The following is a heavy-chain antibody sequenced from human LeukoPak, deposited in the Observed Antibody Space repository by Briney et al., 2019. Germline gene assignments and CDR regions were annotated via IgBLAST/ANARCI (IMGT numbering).Heavy chain of an antibody. CDR3: ARSQTYYYGMDV. Sequence: ASVKVSCKASGYTFTGYYMHWVQQAPGQGLEWMGWINPNSGGTNYAQKFQGRVTMTRDTSISTAYMELSRLRSDDTAVYYCARSQTYYYGMDVWGQGTTVTVSS. V-gene: IGHV1-2*02. CDR1: GYTFTGYY. J-gene: IGHJ6*02. CDR2: INPNSGGT.